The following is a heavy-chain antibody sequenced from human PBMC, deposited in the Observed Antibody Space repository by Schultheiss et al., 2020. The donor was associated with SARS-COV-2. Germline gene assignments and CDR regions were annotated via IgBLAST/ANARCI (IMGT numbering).Heavy chain of an antibody. V-gene: IGHV1-2*02. CDR3: AREVGGEARFSRDIWFDP. J-gene: IGHJ5*01. CDR2: INPNSGGA. D-gene: IGHD4-23*01. Sequence: ASVKVSCKASGYTFTGYYMHWVRQAPGQGLEWMGWINPNSGGADYAPNFQGRVSMTRDTSITTAYMELSRLRSDDTAMYYCAREVGGEARFSRDIWFDPWGQGTRVTVSS. CDR1: GYTFTGYY.